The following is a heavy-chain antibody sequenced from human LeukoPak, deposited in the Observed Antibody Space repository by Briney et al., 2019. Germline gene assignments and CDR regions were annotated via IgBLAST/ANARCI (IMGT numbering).Heavy chain of an antibody. Sequence: PSETLSLTCTVSGDSLSSDNYLWDWIRQPPGKGLEWIGSMYYSGITYYSPPLSSRVTMSVDTSKKQFSLRLSSVTAADTAVYYCARAIETAMAPGYLDSWGQGTLVTVSS. V-gene: IGHV4-39*01. D-gene: IGHD5-18*01. CDR3: ARAIETAMAPGYLDS. J-gene: IGHJ4*02. CDR1: GDSLSSDNYL. CDR2: MYYSGIT.